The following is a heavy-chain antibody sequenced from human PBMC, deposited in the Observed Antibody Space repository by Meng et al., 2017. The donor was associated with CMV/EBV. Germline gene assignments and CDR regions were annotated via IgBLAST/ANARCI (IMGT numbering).Heavy chain of an antibody. Sequence: GSLRLSCAASGFTFSSYSMNWVRQAPGKGLEWVSSISSSSSYIYYADSVKGRFTISRDNAKNSLYLQMNSLRAEDTAVYYCARVRVAAAAYFDYWGQGTLVTVSS. CDR2: ISSSSSYI. J-gene: IGHJ4*02. CDR1: GFTFSSYS. D-gene: IGHD6-13*01. V-gene: IGHV3-21*01. CDR3: ARVRVAAAAYFDY.